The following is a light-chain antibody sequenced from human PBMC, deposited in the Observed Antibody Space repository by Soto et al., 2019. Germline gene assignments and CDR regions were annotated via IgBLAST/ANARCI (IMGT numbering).Light chain of an antibody. CDR1: TSNIGAPYD. J-gene: IGLJ1*01. CDR2: GDN. CDR3: QSYDISLHNDV. Sequence: QSVLTQPPSVSGAPGQRVSISCTGSTSNIGAPYDVHWYQHLPGAAPKLLIYGDNNRPSGVPDRFSGSKSGTSASLAITSLHAEDEADYYCQSYDISLHNDVFGTGTKLTVL. V-gene: IGLV1-40*01.